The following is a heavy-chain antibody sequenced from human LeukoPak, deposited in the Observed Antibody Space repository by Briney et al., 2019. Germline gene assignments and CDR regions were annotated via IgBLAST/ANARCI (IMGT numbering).Heavy chain of an antibody. CDR2: ISYDGSNK. V-gene: IGHV3-30-3*01. D-gene: IGHD5-24*01. J-gene: IGHJ4*02. CDR1: GFTFSSYA. Sequence: GRSPRLSCAASGFTFSSYAMHWVRQAPGKGLEWVAVISYDGSNKYYADSVKGRFTISRDNSKNTLYLQMNSLRAEDTAVYYCARDPALMGVSTYYFDYWGQGTLVTVSS. CDR3: ARDPALMGVSTYYFDY.